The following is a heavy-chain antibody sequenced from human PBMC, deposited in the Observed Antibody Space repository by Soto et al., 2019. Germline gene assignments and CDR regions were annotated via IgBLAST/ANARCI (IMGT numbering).Heavy chain of an antibody. CDR3: AREVTMIDDGDAFDI. CDR1: GGSVSSGCYY. V-gene: IGHV4-31*03. D-gene: IGHD3-22*01. Sequence: TLSLPCTVSGGSVSSGCYYWSWIRQHPGKGLEWIWYIYYSGSTYYNQSLKSRVTISVDTSKNQFSLKLSSVTSAYTAVYYCAREVTMIDDGDAFDIWGQGTMGTVS. J-gene: IGHJ3*02. CDR2: IYYSGST.